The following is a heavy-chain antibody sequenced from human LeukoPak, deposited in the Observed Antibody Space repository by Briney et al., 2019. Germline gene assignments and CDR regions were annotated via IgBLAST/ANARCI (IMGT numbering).Heavy chain of an antibody. CDR1: GGSISSYY. CDR2: IYYSGST. V-gene: IGHV4-59*01. D-gene: IGHD3-10*01. Sequence: PSETLSLTCTVSGGSISSYYWSWIRQPPGKGLEWIGYIYYSGSTNYNPSLKSRVTISIDPSKNQFSLKLSSVTAAGTALYYCARISDWFDPWGQGTLVTVSS. J-gene: IGHJ5*02. CDR3: ARISDWFDP.